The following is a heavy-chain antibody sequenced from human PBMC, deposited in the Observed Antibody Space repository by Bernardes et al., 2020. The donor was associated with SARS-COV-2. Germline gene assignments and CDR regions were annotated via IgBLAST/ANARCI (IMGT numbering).Heavy chain of an antibody. Sequence: YLRLSCAATGFTLHECAVHWVGPAPGQGLEWVYGITWNSNTIGYADSVKGRFAISRDNAKSSLYLQMNNLRADDTAFYYCARGDDTSDYYSTGYDYWGQGTLVTVSS. CDR3: ARGDDTSDYYSTGYDY. CDR2: ITWNSNTI. CDR1: GFTLHECA. D-gene: IGHD3-22*01. V-gene: IGHV3-9*01. J-gene: IGHJ4*02.